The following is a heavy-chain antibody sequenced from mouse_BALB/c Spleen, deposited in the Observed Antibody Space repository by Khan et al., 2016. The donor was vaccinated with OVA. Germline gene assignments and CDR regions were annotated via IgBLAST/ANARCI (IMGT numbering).Heavy chain of an antibody. CDR1: GYSITSDYA. CDR3: ARVHGGDFDY. V-gene: IGHV3-2*02. J-gene: IGHJ2*01. CDR2: ISYSGNT. Sequence: EVQLQESGPGLVKPSQSLSLTCTVTGYSITSDYAWNWIRQFPGNKLEWLGYISYSGNTKYNPSLKSQISVTRDTSKNQFFLQLNSVTTEDTATYYCARVHGGDFDYWGQGTTLTVSS.